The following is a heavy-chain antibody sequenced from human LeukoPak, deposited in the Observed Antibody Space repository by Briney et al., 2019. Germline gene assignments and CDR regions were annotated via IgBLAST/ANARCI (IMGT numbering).Heavy chain of an antibody. D-gene: IGHD1-14*01. Sequence: GGSLRLSCAASGFTLSSFSMHWVRQSPGRGLEYVSAINYKGGTTYYADSVKGRFTTSRDNSKNTLYLQMGSLRDEDMAVYYCARVGPETAFDYWGQGTLVTVSS. V-gene: IGHV3-64*02. CDR1: GFTLSSFS. CDR3: ARVGPETAFDY. CDR2: INYKGGTT. J-gene: IGHJ4*02.